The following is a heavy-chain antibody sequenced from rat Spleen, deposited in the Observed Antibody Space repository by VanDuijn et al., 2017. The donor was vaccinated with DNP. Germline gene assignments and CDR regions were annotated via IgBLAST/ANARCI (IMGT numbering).Heavy chain of an antibody. CDR2: ISGSGGST. V-gene: IGHV5-46*01. Sequence: EVQLVESGGGLVQPGRSMKLSCAASGFTFSNFGMTWVRQAPAKGLEWVATISGSGGSTYYRDSVKGRFTISRDNAQNTLDLQMNSLRSDDTATYYCATSPGPNWFAYWGQGTLVTVSS. J-gene: IGHJ3*01. CDR3: ATSPGPNWFAY. CDR1: GFTFSNFG. D-gene: IGHD1-4*01.